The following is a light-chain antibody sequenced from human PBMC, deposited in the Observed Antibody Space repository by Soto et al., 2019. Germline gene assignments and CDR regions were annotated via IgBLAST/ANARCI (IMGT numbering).Light chain of an antibody. CDR1: KIETKT. CDR3: QVWDSLSDHHV. J-gene: IGLJ1*01. CDR2: DDS. V-gene: IGLV3-21*02. Sequence: SYELTQPPSVSVAPGQTARISCGGNKIETKTVFWYQQKPGQAPVVVVSDDSVRPSGIPERFFGSNSGGTATLSIIGVEAGDEADYYCQVWDSLSDHHVFGPGTKLTVL.